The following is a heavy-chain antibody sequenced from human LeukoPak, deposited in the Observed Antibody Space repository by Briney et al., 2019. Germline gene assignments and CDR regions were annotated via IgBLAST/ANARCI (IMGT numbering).Heavy chain of an antibody. J-gene: IGHJ6*04. V-gene: IGHV3-48*03. CDR2: ISSSGSTI. Sequence: GGSLRLSCAASGFTFSSYEMNWVRRAPGEGLEWVSYISSSGSTIYYADSVKGRFTISRDNAKNSLYLQTNSLRAEDTAVYYCAELGITMIGGVWGKGTTVTISS. CDR3: AELGITMIGGV. CDR1: GFTFSSYE. D-gene: IGHD3-10*02.